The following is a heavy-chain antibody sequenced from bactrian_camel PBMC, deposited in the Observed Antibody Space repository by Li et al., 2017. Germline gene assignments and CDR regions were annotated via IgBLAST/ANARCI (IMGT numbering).Heavy chain of an antibody. Sequence: HVQLVESGGGSVQTGGSLTLSCAATGPFYPTYCMGWFRQAPGKEREGVAAIDPNGGATYADSVKDRFTVSKDNSKNTLYLQMNSLKPEDTAMYYCAALSADDRCGLRSVFQFWGQGTQVTVS. CDR3: AALSADDRCGLRSVFQF. CDR1: GPFYPTYC. V-gene: IGHV3S53*01. J-gene: IGHJ4*01. CDR2: IDPNGGA.